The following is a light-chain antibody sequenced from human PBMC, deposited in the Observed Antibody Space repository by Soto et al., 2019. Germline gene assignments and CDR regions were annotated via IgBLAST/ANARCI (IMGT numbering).Light chain of an antibody. J-gene: IGKJ1*01. CDR1: QSISSW. CDR2: KAA. CDR3: QQYNGYRWT. Sequence: DIQMTQSPSIVSASVGDRVTITCRASQSISSWLAWYQQKPGKAPKILIYKAASLESGVPSRFSGRGSVTEFTLTISSLQPDDFATYYCQQYNGYRWTFGQGTKVEIK. V-gene: IGKV1-5*03.